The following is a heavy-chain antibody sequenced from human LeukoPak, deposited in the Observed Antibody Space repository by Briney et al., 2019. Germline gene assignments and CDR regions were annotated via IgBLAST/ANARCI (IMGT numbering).Heavy chain of an antibody. CDR1: NGSFGGYH. CDR3: VRGRYCSSASCDDWFDP. Sequence: SETLSLTCAVYNGSFGGYHWNWIRRPPGKRLEWIGEITYGGATNYNPSLRSRVTMSVDTSKKQFSLKLTSLTAADTAVYYCVRGRYCSSASCDDWFDPWGPGTHVSVSS. D-gene: IGHD2-2*01. J-gene: IGHJ5*02. V-gene: IGHV4-34*01. CDR2: ITYGGAT.